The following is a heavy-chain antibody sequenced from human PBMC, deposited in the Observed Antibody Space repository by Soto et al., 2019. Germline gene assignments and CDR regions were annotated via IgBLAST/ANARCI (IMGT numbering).Heavy chain of an antibody. D-gene: IGHD2-2*03. V-gene: IGHV3-21*01. CDR1: GFTFSSYA. J-gene: IGHJ6*03. CDR3: ARDGNCSSTSCYEYYYYYMDV. CDR2: ISSSSSYT. Sequence: PGGSLRLSCAASGFTFSSYAMSWVRQAPGKGLEWVSSISSSSSYTYYADSVKGRFTISRDNAKNSLYLQMNSLRAEDTAVYYCARDGNCSSTSCYEYYYYYMDVWGKGTTVTVSS.